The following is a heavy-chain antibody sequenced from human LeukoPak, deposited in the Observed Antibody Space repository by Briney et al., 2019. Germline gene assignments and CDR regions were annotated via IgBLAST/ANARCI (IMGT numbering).Heavy chain of an antibody. CDR2: ISSSGSTI. D-gene: IGHD3-10*01. J-gene: IGHJ6*03. CDR1: GFTFSSYE. V-gene: IGHV3-48*03. Sequence: GGSLRLSCAASGFTFSSYEMNWVRQAPGKGLEWVSYISSSGSTIYYADSVKGRFTISRDNAKNSLYLQMNSLRAEDTAVYYCARVDYYGSGSYWYYYYMDVWGKGTTVTISS. CDR3: ARVDYYGSGSYWYYYYMDV.